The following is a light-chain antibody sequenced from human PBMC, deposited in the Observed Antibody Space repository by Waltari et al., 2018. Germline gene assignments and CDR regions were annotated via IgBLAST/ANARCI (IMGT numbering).Light chain of an antibody. Sequence: QSALTQTATVSGSPGQSITISCTGSSSDVGNYNLVSWYPQHPGEAPKLIIYDVNKRPLGVSNRFSGSKSGNTASLTISGLQAADEADYYCCSYAGSSVSVFGGGTKVTVL. J-gene: IGLJ3*02. CDR1: SSDVGNYNL. V-gene: IGLV2-23*02. CDR2: DVN. CDR3: CSYAGSSVSV.